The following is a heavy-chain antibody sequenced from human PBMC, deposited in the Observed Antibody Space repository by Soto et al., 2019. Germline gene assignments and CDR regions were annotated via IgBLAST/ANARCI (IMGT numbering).Heavy chain of an antibody. CDR1: GGSISSGGYS. CDR3: ARGGTIFGGYNWFDP. D-gene: IGHD3-3*01. J-gene: IGHJ5*02. Sequence: SETLSLTCAVSGGSISSGGYSWSWIRQPPGKGLEWIGYIYHSGSTYYNPSLKSRVTISVDRSKNQFSLKLRSVTAADTAVYYCARGGTIFGGYNWFDPWGQGTLVTVSS. CDR2: IYHSGST. V-gene: IGHV4-30-2*01.